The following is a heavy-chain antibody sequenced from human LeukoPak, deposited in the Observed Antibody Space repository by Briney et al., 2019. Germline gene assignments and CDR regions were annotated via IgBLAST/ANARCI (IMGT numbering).Heavy chain of an antibody. V-gene: IGHV3-30*04. Sequence: PGRSLRLSCAASGFTFSSYAMHWVRQAPGKGLEWVAVISSDGSNKYYADSVKGRFTISTDNSKNTLYLQMNSMRDEDTAMYYCGRNHYDSSGYYVPLGYWGEGTLVTVSS. J-gene: IGHJ4*02. D-gene: IGHD3-22*01. CDR2: ISSDGSNK. CDR3: GRNHYDSSGYYVPLGY. CDR1: GFTFSSYA.